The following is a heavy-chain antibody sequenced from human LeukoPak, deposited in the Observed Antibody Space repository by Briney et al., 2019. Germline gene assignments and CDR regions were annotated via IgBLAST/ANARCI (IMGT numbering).Heavy chain of an antibody. D-gene: IGHD3-3*01. J-gene: IGHJ4*02. CDR1: GLTVSINY. V-gene: IGHV3-53*01. CDR3: AREADTIWGNYFDY. CDR2: IYSCVRQ. Sequence: GGSLRLSCAPSGLTVSINYMSWVRQAPGKGLEWVSIIYSCVRQYYADSVKGRFNISRDNSKNTLYLQKNSLRAEDTAVYYCAREADTIWGNYFDYWGQGTLVTVSS.